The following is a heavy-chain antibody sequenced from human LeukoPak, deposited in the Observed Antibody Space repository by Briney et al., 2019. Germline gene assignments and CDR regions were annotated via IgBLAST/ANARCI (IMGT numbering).Heavy chain of an antibody. CDR2: IYTGGST. J-gene: IGHJ4*02. V-gene: IGHV3-53*01. D-gene: IGHD1-1*01. Sequence: GGSLRLSCAASGFTVSSNYMSWVRQAPGKGLEWVSIIYTGGSTYYADSVKGRFTISRDNAKNSLYLQMNSLRADDTGVYYCARTEKNWNYFDNWGQGTLVTVSS. CDR1: GFTVSSNY. CDR3: ARTEKNWNYFDN.